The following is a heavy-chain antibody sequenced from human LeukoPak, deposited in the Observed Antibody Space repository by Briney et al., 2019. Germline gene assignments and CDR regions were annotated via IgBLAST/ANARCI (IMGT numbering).Heavy chain of an antibody. CDR1: GFTFSGYS. CDR3: ARAFYCTSTSCSTGFDY. Sequence: GGSLRLSCAVYGFTFSGYSMNWVRQAPGKGLEWVSSISTSGTYIYYADSMKGRFTISRDNAKNSLYLQMNSLRAEDTAVYYCARAFYCTSTSCSTGFDYWGQGTLVTVSS. V-gene: IGHV3-21*01. D-gene: IGHD2-2*01. CDR2: ISTSGTYI. J-gene: IGHJ4*02.